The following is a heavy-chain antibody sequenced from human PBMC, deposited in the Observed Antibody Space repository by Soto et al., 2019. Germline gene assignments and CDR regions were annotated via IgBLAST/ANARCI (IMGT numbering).Heavy chain of an antibody. D-gene: IGHD3-22*01. Sequence: SVKVSCKASGGTFSSYAISWLRQAPGQGLEWMGGIIPIFGTANYAQKFQGRVTITADESTSTAYMELSSLRSEDTAVYYCARDDSSGYRQYYYYGMDVWGQGTTVTVSS. V-gene: IGHV1-69*13. J-gene: IGHJ6*02. CDR1: GGTFSSYA. CDR3: ARDDSSGYRQYYYYGMDV. CDR2: IIPIFGTA.